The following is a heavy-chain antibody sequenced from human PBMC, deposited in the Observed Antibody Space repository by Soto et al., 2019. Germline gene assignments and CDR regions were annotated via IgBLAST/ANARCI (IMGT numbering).Heavy chain of an antibody. J-gene: IGHJ4*02. V-gene: IGHV1-58*01. D-gene: IGHD6-13*01. CDR2: IVVGSGNT. Sequence: SVKVSCKASGFTFTSSAVQWVRQARGQRLEWIGWIVVGSGNTNYAQKFQERVTITRDMSTSTAYMELSSLRSEDTAVYYCAAVDFPAAAAIPFEYWGQGTLVTVSS. CDR3: AAVDFPAAAAIPFEY. CDR1: GFTFTSSA.